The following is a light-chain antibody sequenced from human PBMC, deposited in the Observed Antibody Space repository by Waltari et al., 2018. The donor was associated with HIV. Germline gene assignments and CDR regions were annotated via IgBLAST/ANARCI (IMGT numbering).Light chain of an antibody. Sequence: QSVLTQPPSVSATPGQKVTLSCSGRSYNIGNNYVSSYQQIAGTAPKVLIYENNKPASGIPGRFSCSKSGSSATLGITGLLAGDEADYYFGSWAGSLSANVFGKGTKVTVL. V-gene: IGLV1-51*01. CDR1: SYNIGNNY. J-gene: IGLJ1*01. CDR2: ENN. CDR3: GSWAGSLSANV.